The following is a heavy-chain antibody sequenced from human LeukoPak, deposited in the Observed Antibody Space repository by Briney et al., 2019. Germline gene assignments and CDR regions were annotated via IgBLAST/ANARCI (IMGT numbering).Heavy chain of an antibody. CDR1: GYTFTSYD. V-gene: IGHV1-8*01. J-gene: IGHJ4*02. CDR3: ARQDVVVVAAITFPDY. CDR2: MNPNSGNT. D-gene: IGHD2-15*01. Sequence: ASVKVSCKASGYTFTSYDINWVRQATGQGLEWMGWMNPNSGNTGYAQKFQGRVTMTRNTSISTAYMELSSLRSEDTAVYYCARQDVVVVAAITFPDYWGQGTLVTVSS.